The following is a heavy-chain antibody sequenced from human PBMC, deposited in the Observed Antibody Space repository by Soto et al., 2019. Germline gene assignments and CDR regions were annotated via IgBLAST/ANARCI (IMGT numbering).Heavy chain of an antibody. V-gene: IGHV1-18*01. CDR3: AREGQLGY. D-gene: IGHD6-6*01. CDR1: GYTFSSYG. J-gene: IGHJ4*02. Sequence: QVQLVQSGAEVKKPGASVKVSCKTSGYTFSSYGFSWVRQAPGQGLEWIGWISGYNGNRNYAQRFQGRVTLTTDTSTSTGYLELRSLRSDDTAVYYCAREGQLGYWAQGTLVTVSS. CDR2: ISGYNGNR.